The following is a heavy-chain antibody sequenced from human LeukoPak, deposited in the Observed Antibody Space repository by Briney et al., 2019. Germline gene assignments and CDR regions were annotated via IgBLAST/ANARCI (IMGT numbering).Heavy chain of an antibody. D-gene: IGHD1-1*01. CDR2: IYYSGST. Sequence: SETLSLTCTVSGGSISSSSYYWGWIRQPPGKGLEWTRSIYYSGSTYYNPSLKSRVTISVDTSKNQFSLKLSSVTAADTAVYYCARHEVAWKVFDYWGQGTLVTVSS. CDR1: GGSISSSSYY. V-gene: IGHV4-39*01. CDR3: ARHEVAWKVFDY. J-gene: IGHJ4*02.